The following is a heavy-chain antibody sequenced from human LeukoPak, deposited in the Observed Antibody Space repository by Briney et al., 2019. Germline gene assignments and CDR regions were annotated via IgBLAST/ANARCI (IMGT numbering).Heavy chain of an antibody. V-gene: IGHV4-34*12. CDR1: GGSFSGYY. CDR2: IFYSGST. J-gene: IGHJ3*02. Sequence: PSETLSLTCAVYGGSFSGYYWGWIRQPPGKGLEWIGNIFYSGSTYYSPSLRSRVTISLDTSRNQFSLELNSVTAADTAVYYCAKSNGYGLVDIWGQGTMVTVSS. CDR3: AKSNGYGLVDI. D-gene: IGHD3-10*01.